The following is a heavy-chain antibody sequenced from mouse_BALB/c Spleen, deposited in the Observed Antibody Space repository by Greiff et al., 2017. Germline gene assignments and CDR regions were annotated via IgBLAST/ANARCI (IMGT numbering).Heavy chain of an antibody. J-gene: IGHJ3*01. CDR1: GYTFTSYV. V-gene: IGHV1-14*01. Sequence: VQLKESGPELVKPGASVKMSCKASGYTFTSYVMHWVKQKPGQGLEWIGYINPYNDGTKYNEKFKGKATLTSDKSSSTAYMELSSLTSEDSAVYYCARSLAYYGISWFAYWGQGTLVTVSA. CDR3: ARSLAYYGISWFAY. D-gene: IGHD2-10*01. CDR2: INPYNDGT.